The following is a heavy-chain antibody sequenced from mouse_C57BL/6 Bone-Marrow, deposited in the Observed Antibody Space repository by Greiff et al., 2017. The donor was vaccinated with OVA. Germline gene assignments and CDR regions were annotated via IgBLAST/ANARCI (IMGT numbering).Heavy chain of an antibody. Sequence: VKLMESGPGLVAPSQSLSITCTVSGFSLTSYAISWVRQPPGTGLEWLGVIWTGGGTNYNSALKSRLSISKDNSKSQVFLKMNSLQTDDTARYYCARNWGYGSSYEAWFAYWGQGTLVTVSA. CDR3: ARNWGYGSSYEAWFAY. V-gene: IGHV2-9-1*01. CDR1: GFSLTSYA. D-gene: IGHD1-1*01. CDR2: IWTGGGT. J-gene: IGHJ3*01.